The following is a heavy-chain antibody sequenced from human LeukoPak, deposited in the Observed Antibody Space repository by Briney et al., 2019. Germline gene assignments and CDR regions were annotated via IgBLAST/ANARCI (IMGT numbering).Heavy chain of an antibody. CDR3: ASIRSSSAANDY. J-gene: IGHJ4*02. CDR1: GYTFTGYY. V-gene: IGHV1-2*02. Sequence: ASVKVSCKASGYTFTGYYMHWVRQAPGQGLEWMGWINPNSGGTNYAQKFQGRVTMTRDASISTAYMELSRLRSDDTAVYYCASIRSSSAANDYWGQGTLVTVSS. D-gene: IGHD6-6*01. CDR2: INPNSGGT.